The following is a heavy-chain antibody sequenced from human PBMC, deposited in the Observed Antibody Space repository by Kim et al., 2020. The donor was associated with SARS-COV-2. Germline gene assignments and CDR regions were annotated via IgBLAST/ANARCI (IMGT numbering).Heavy chain of an antibody. J-gene: IGHJ6*02. Sequence: SETLSLTCTVSGGSVSSGSYYWSWIRQPPGKGLEWIGYIYYSGSTNYNPSLKSRVTISVDTSKNQFSLKLSSVTTADTAVYYCARDWGMLTTDKYYYYGMDVWGQGTTVTVSS. V-gene: IGHV4-61*01. CDR1: GGSVSSGSYY. CDR2: IYYSGST. D-gene: IGHD2-8*01. CDR3: ARDWGMLTTDKYYYYGMDV.